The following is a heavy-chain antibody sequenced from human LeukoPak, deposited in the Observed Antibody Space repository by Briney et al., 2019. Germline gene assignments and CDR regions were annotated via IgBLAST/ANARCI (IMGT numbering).Heavy chain of an antibody. Sequence: KPSETLSLTCAVYGGSFSGYYWSWIRQPPGKGLEWIGEINHSGSTNYNPSLKSRVTISVDTSKNQFSPKLSSVTAADTAVYYCARGGYSGYDRLGYWGQGTLVTVSS. CDR2: INHSGST. J-gene: IGHJ4*02. CDR1: GGSFSGYY. D-gene: IGHD5-12*01. CDR3: ARGGYSGYDRLGY. V-gene: IGHV4-34*01.